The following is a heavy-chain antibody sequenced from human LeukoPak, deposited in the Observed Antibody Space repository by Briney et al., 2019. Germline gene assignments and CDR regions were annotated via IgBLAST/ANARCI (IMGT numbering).Heavy chain of an antibody. J-gene: IGHJ4*02. CDR3: AREWQGGIAAAGTRIEGDY. CDR1: GFSVSGHW. D-gene: IGHD6-13*01. V-gene: IGHV3-7*01. Sequence: GGSLRLSCAVSGFSVSGHWMTWVRQAPGKGREWVANIKQDGSEKNYVDSVKGRFTISRDNAENSLFLQTNRLRVEDTAVYYCAREWQGGIAAAGTRIEGDYWGQGTLVAVSS. CDR2: IKQDGSEK.